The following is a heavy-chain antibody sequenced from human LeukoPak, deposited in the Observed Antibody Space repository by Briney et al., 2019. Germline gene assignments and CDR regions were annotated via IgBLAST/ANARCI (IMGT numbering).Heavy chain of an antibody. CDR3: ATATDSGSYFSFDY. D-gene: IGHD1-26*01. CDR2: FDPEDGET. J-gene: IGHJ4*02. V-gene: IGHV1-24*01. Sequence: GAPVKVSCKVSGYTLTELSMHWVRQAPGKGLEWMGGFDPEDGETIYAQKFQGRVTMTEDTSTDTAYMELSSLRSEDTAVYYCATATDSGSYFSFDYWGQGTLVTVSS. CDR1: GYTLTELS.